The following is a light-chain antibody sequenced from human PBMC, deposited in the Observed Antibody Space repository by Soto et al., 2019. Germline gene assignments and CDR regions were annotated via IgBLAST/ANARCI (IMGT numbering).Light chain of an antibody. J-gene: IGKJ1*01. CDR2: LGS. Sequence: DIVMTQSPLSLPVTPGEPASISCRSSQRLLHSNGNNYLEWYLQKPGRSPQLLIYLGSNRASGVPDRFSSSGSGTDFTLKISRVEDEDVGVYYCMQALQPPWTFGQGTKVEIK. V-gene: IGKV2-28*01. CDR1: QRLLHSNGNNY. CDR3: MQALQPPWT.